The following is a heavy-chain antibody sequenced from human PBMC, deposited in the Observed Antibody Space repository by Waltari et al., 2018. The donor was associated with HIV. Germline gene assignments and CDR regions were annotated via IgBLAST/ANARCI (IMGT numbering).Heavy chain of an antibody. D-gene: IGHD3-3*01. Sequence: QVQLVQSGAEIKKPRASVRISCKAFGYSFIDFDINWERRPPGRGLEWVGWMNPDNGDAGYGHKFKGRFSLTRDTSTDTAYMDVDNLKSEDTAIYYCTKGRRGALFGDEWGQGTLVTVSS. V-gene: IGHV1-8*02. CDR2: MNPDNGDA. CDR1: GYSFIDFD. CDR3: TKGRRGALFGDE. J-gene: IGHJ4*02.